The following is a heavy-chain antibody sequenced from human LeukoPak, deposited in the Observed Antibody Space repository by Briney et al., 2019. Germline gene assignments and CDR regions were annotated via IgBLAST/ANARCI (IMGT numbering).Heavy chain of an antibody. V-gene: IGHV3-7*01. J-gene: IGHJ3*02. CDR1: GFTFSSYW. D-gene: IGHD4-11*01. CDR3: ARDKGTTMTSYAFDM. Sequence: GGSLRLSCAASGFTFSSYWMSWVRQAPGKGLEWVANIKQDGSEKYYVDSVRGRFTISRDNTKKSLYLQMNSLRVEDTAVYYCARDKGTTMTSYAFDMWGRGTMVTVSS. CDR2: IKQDGSEK.